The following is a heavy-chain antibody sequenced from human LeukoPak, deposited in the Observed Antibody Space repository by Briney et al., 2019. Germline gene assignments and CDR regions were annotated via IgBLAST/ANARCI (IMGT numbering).Heavy chain of an antibody. CDR2: INGDGSST. CDR3: VRVRVTWFGA. J-gene: IGHJ5*02. D-gene: IGHD4-23*01. V-gene: IGHV3-74*01. CDR1: GLTFSRHW. Sequence: GGSLRLSCAASGLTFSRHWMHWVRQAPGKGLVWVSCINGDGSSTSYADSVKGRFTISRDNAKNTLYLQMNSLRAEDTAVYYCVRVRVTWFGAWGPGTLVTVSP.